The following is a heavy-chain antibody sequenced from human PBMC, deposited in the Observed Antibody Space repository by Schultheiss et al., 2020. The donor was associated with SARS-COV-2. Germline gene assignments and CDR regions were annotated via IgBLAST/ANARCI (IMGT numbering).Heavy chain of an antibody. D-gene: IGHD6-13*01. CDR3: AREGSSPSWYYGMDV. CDR2: IYYSGSS. Sequence: SETLSLTCTVSGGSISSGGYYWSWIRQHPGKGLEWIGYIYYSGSSYYNPSLKSRVIISVDTSKNQFSLNLSSVTAADTAVYYCAREGSSPSWYYGMDVWGQGTTVTVSS. CDR1: GGSISSGGYY. V-gene: IGHV4-31*03. J-gene: IGHJ6*02.